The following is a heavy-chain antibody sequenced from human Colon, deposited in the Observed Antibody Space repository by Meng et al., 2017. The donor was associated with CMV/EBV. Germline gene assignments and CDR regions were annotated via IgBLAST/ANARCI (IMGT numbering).Heavy chain of an antibody. CDR2: ISYDGSRT. V-gene: IGHV3-30*18. J-gene: IGHJ4*02. CDR3: AKDRVGGGATTFDS. Sequence: ASGFTFSSCGMHWVRQAPGRGLEWVSLISYDGSRTYYIDSVKGRFTISRDNSKNTLYLQMNSLIPEDTAFYYCAKDRVGGGATTFDSWGQGTLVTVSS. D-gene: IGHD3-16*01. CDR1: GFTFSSCG.